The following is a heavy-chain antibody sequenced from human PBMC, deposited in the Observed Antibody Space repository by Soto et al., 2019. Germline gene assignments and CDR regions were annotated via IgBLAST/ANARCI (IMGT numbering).Heavy chain of an antibody. CDR2: INPKSGGT. D-gene: IGHD3-22*01. V-gene: IGHV1-2*02. CDR3: ARGGTFAYDTSGYSVY. Sequence: GASVKVSCKTSGYTFSAYYMHWVRQAPGQGLEWMGWINPKSGGTLYAQKFQGRVTMTRDTSISTAYMELSRLRSDDTAVYYCARGGTFAYDTSGYSVYWGQGTLVTVS. CDR1: GYTFSAYY. J-gene: IGHJ4*02.